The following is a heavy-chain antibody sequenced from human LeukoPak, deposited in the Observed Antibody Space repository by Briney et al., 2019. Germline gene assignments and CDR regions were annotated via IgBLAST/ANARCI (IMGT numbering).Heavy chain of an antibody. D-gene: IGHD3-10*01. CDR2: ISYDGSNK. CDR1: GFTFSSYA. V-gene: IGHV3-30*04. CDR3: ARGLAGSGSYYMVPDY. Sequence: GGSLRLSCAASGFTFSSYAMHWVRQAPGKGLEWVAVISYDGSNKYYADSVKGRFTISRDNSKNTLYLQMNSLRAEDTAVYYCARGLAGSGSYYMVPDYWGQGTLVTVSS. J-gene: IGHJ4*02.